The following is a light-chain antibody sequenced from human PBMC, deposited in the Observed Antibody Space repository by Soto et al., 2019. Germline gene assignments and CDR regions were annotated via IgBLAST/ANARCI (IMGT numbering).Light chain of an antibody. V-gene: IGKV3-20*01. J-gene: IGKJ5*01. CDR3: QHHGSLLRT. CDR2: GAS. CDR1: QTVIHNY. Sequence: LAMSRWAVRCAPEERTTLCCRASQTVIHNYLAWHQQKPGQTPRLLVYGASNRATGIPDRFSGSGSGTDFTLTISRLEPEDFAVYYCQHHGSLLRTFGQGTRLEIK.